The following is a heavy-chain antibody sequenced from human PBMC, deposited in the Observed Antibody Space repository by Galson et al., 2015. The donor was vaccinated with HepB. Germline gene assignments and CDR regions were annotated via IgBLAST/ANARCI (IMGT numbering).Heavy chain of an antibody. Sequence: SLRLSCAASGFTFSSYAMSWVRQAPEKGLEWVSTISASGIATYYADSVKGRFTISRDNSKNTLYLQMNSLRVEDTAVYYCSRATGTTGDWGQGTLLTVSS. J-gene: IGHJ4*02. D-gene: IGHD1-1*01. V-gene: IGHV3-23*01. CDR1: GFTFSSYA. CDR3: SRATGTTGD. CDR2: ISASGIAT.